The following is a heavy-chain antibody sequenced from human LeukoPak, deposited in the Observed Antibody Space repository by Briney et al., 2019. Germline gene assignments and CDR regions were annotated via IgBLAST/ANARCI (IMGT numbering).Heavy chain of an antibody. V-gene: IGHV3-30-3*01. J-gene: IGHJ4*02. Sequence: QPGGSLRLSCAASGFTFSSYAMHWVRQAPGKGLEWVPVISYDGSNKYYADSVKGRFTISRDNSKNTLYLQMNSLRAEDTAVYYCARDAKQYSSSSSDYWGQGTLVTVSS. CDR1: GFTFSSYA. D-gene: IGHD6-6*01. CDR3: ARDAKQYSSSSSDY. CDR2: ISYDGSNK.